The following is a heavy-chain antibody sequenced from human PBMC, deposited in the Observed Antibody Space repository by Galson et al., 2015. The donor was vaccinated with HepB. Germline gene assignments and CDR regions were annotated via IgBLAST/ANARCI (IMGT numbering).Heavy chain of an antibody. Sequence: SLRLSCAASGFTVSSNYMSWVRQAPGKGLEWVSVIYSGGSTYYADSVKGRFTISRDNSKNTLYLQMNSLRAEDTAVYYCARDRWPEFDSSYYGMDVWGQGTTVTVSS. CDR3: ARDRWPEFDSSYYGMDV. V-gene: IGHV3-53*01. CDR1: GFTVSSNY. CDR2: IYSGGST. J-gene: IGHJ6*02. D-gene: IGHD1-14*01.